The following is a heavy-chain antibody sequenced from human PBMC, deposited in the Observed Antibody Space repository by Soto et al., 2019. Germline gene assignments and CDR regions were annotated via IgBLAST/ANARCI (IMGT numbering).Heavy chain of an antibody. V-gene: IGHV4-4*02. CDR1: GGSISSSNW. D-gene: IGHD3-3*01. Sequence: QVQLQESGPGLVKPSGTLSLTCAVSGGSISSSNWWSWVRQPPGKGLEWIVEIYHSGSTNYNPSLKSRVTISVDKSKNQFSLKLRSVTAADTAVYYCARGRTHYDFWSGYYRDSYYYGMDVWGRGTAVTVSS. CDR2: IYHSGST. J-gene: IGHJ6*02. CDR3: ARGRTHYDFWSGYYRDSYYYGMDV.